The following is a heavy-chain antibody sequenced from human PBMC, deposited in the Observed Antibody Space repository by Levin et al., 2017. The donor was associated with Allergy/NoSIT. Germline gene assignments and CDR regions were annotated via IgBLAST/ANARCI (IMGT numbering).Heavy chain of an antibody. D-gene: IGHD3-22*01. Sequence: PGGSLRLSCAASGFTFSSYSMNWVRQAPGKGLEWVSSISSSSSYIYYADSVKGRFTISRDNAKNSLYLQMNSLRAEDTAVYYCARVPTYYYDSSGYPWAFDIWGQGTMVTVSS. CDR2: ISSSSSYI. J-gene: IGHJ3*02. CDR3: ARVPTYYYDSSGYPWAFDI. V-gene: IGHV3-21*01. CDR1: GFTFSSYS.